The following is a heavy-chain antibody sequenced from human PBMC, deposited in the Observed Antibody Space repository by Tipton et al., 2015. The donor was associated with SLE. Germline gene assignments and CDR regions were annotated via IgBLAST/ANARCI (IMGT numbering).Heavy chain of an antibody. J-gene: IGHJ6*02. V-gene: IGHV4-59*11. D-gene: IGHD1-26*01. CDR3: ARTTGSYSAYGMDV. Sequence: TLSLTCTVSGGSISSHYWSWIRQPPGKGLEWIGYIYYSGSTNYNPSLKSRVTISVDTSKNQFSLKLSSVTAADTAVYYCARTTGSYSAYGMDVWGQGTTVTVSS. CDR2: IYYSGST. CDR1: GGSISSHY.